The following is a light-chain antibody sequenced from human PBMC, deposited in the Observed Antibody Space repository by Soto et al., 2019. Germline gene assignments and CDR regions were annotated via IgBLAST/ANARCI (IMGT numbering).Light chain of an antibody. V-gene: IGLV2-14*01. CDR1: SSDVGGYNY. CDR3: SSFTSSNTVL. J-gene: IGLJ2*01. CDR2: NAS. Sequence: QSALTQPASVSGSPGQSITISCTGTSSDVGGYNYVSWYQQHPGKAPKLIIYNASNRPSGVSNRFSGSKSGNTAPLTISGLQAEDEGHYYCSSFTSSNTVLFGGGTKLTVL.